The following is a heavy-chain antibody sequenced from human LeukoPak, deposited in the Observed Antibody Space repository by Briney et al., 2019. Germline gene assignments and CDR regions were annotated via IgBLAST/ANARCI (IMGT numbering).Heavy chain of an antibody. CDR1: GFTFSSYA. Sequence: GSLRLSCAASGFTFSSYAMSWVRQAPGKGLEWVSAISGSGGSTYYADSVKGRFTISRDNSKNTLYLQMNSLSAEDTAVYYCAXDYGSGSYSSQIDYWGQGTLVTVSS. V-gene: IGHV3-23*01. CDR3: AXDYGSGSYSSQIDY. D-gene: IGHD3-10*01. J-gene: IGHJ4*02. CDR2: ISGSGGST.